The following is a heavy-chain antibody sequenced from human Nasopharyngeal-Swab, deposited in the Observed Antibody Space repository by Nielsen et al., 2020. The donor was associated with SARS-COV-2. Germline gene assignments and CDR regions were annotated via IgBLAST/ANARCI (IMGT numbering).Heavy chain of an antibody. D-gene: IGHD6-19*01. Sequence: SETLSLTCTVSGGSISSYYWSWIRQPPGKGLEWIGYIYYSGSTNCNPSLKSRVTISVDTSKNQFSLKLSSVTAADTAVYYCARVWQWLGYYYMDVWGKGTTVTVSS. J-gene: IGHJ6*03. CDR1: GGSISSYY. CDR3: ARVWQWLGYYYMDV. V-gene: IGHV4-59*01. CDR2: IYYSGST.